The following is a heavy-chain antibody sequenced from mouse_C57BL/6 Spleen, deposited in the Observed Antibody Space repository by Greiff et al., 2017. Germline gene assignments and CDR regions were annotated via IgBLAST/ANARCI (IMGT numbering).Heavy chain of an antibody. CDR1: GFNIKDDY. CDR2: IDPENGDT. J-gene: IGHJ2*01. Sequence: VQLQQSGAELVRPGASVKLSCTASGFNIKDDYMHWVKQRPEQGLEWIGWIDPENGDTEYASKFQGKATITADTSSNTAYLQLSSLTSEDTAVYYCSTNGGGRYYFDGWGKGTTLAVAS. CDR3: STNGGGRYYFDG. D-gene: IGHD1-1*01. V-gene: IGHV14-4*01.